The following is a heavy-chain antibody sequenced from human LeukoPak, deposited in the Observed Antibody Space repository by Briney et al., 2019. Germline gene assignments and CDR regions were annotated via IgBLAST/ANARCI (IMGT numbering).Heavy chain of an antibody. D-gene: IGHD6-19*01. CDR2: INHSGST. CDR3: ARPHTSGWYPGRFDP. V-gene: IGHV4-34*01. Sequence: SETLSLTCAVYGGSFSGYYWSWIRQPPGKGLEWIGEINHSGSTSYNPSLKSRVTISVDTSKNQVSLKLSSVTAAGTAVYYCARPHTSGWYPGRFDPWGQGTLVTVSS. CDR1: GGSFSGYY. J-gene: IGHJ5*02.